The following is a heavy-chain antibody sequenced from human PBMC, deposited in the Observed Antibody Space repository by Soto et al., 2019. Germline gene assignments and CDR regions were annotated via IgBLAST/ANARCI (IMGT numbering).Heavy chain of an antibody. Sequence: SVTVSCQASGGTFSSYTISWVRQAPGQGLEWMGRIIPILGIANYAQKFQGRVTITADKSTSTAYMELSSLRSEDTAVYYCARDQIGTETYWFDPWGQGTLVTVSS. V-gene: IGHV1-69*04. CDR2: IIPILGIA. CDR1: GGTFSSYT. CDR3: ARDQIGTETYWFDP. D-gene: IGHD1-1*01. J-gene: IGHJ5*02.